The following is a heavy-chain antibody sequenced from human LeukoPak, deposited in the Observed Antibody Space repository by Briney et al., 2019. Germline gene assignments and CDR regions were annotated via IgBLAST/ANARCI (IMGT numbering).Heavy chain of an antibody. V-gene: IGHV1-2*02. CDR2: INPNSGGT. Sequence: ASVKVSCKASGYTFTGYYMHWVRQAPGQGLEWMGWINPNSGGTNYAQKFQGRVTMTRDTSISTAYMELSRLRSDDTAVYYCARDRRDVLRYFDWLTFGLSWFDPWGQGTLVTVSS. CDR3: ARDRRDVLRYFDWLTFGLSWFDP. D-gene: IGHD3-9*01. CDR1: GYTFTGYY. J-gene: IGHJ5*02.